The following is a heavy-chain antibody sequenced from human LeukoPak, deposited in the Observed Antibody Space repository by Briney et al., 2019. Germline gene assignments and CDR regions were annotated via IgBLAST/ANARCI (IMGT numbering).Heavy chain of an antibody. Sequence: SETLSLTCAVYGGSFSGYYWSWIRQPPGKGLEWIGEINHSGSTNYNPSLKSRGTIYVDTSKNQFSLKLSSGTAADTAVYYCASVRRGFGESSKYYSYYYMHVWGNGTTVTIAS. J-gene: IGHJ6*03. V-gene: IGHV4-34*01. D-gene: IGHD3-10*01. CDR1: GGSFSGYY. CDR3: ASVRRGFGESSKYYSYYYMHV. CDR2: INHSGST.